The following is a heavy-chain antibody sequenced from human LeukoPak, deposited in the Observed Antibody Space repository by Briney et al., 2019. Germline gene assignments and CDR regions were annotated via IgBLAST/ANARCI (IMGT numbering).Heavy chain of an antibody. D-gene: IGHD3-22*01. V-gene: IGHV4-59*08. J-gene: IGHJ5*02. CDR1: GGSISSYY. CDR3: ARGYYDSSALNWFDP. Sequence: PSETLSLTCTVYGGSISSYYWSWIRQPPGKGLEWIGYIYYSGSTNYNPSLKSRVTISVDTSKNQFFLQLSSVTAADTAVYYCARGYYDSSALNWFDPWGQGTLVTVSS. CDR2: IYYSGST.